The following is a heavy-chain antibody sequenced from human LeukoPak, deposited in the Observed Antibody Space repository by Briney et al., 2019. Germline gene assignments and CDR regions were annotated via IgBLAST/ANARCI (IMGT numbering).Heavy chain of an antibody. D-gene: IGHD3-10*01. J-gene: IGHJ4*02. Sequence: GGSLRLSCAASGFTLSSYSMTWVRQAPGKGLEWVSSISSTSLYIDYADSAKGRFTISRDNAKNSLYLQMNSLRAEDTAVYFCARDRNCYVSGRGFDIWGQGTLVTVSS. CDR1: GFTLSSYS. CDR2: ISSTSLYI. V-gene: IGHV3-21*01. CDR3: ARDRNCYVSGRGFDI.